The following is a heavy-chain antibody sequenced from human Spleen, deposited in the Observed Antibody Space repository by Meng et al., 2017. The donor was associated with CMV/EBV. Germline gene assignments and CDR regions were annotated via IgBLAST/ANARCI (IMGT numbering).Heavy chain of an antibody. CDR1: GFTFSIYE. CDR3: AKDGGYYYYYGMDV. CDR2: VIISGATK. D-gene: IGHD6-13*01. V-gene: IGHV3-48*03. Sequence: GESLKISCVASGFTFSIYEMNWVRQAPGKGLEWVSQVIISGATKYNADSVKGRFTISRDNSKNTLYLQMNSLRAEDTAVYYCAKDGGYYYYYGMDVWGQGTTVTVSS. J-gene: IGHJ6*02.